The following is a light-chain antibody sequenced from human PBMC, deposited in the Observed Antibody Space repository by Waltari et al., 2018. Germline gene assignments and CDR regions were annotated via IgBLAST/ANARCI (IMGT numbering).Light chain of an antibody. Sequence: SYELTQPPSVSVSPGQTARITCSGHELPRKYAYWFQQKSGQPPRLVIYEDTQRPSGIPARFSGSSSGTVATLTITGAQVDDEADYYCYSSDTTGLRVFGGGTTVVVL. CDR2: EDT. CDR1: ELPRKY. J-gene: IGLJ1*01. CDR3: YSSDTTGLRV. V-gene: IGLV3-10*01.